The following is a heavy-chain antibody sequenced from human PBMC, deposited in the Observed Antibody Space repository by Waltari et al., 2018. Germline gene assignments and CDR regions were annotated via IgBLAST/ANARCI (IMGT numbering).Heavy chain of an antibody. D-gene: IGHD3-22*01. CDR2: ISYDGSNK. Sequence: QVQLVESGGGVVQPGRSLRLSCAASGFTFSSSGMHWVRQAPGKGLEWVAVISYDGSNKYYADSVKGRYTISRDNSKNTLYLQMNSLRAEDTAVYYCAKDRTMINEFLDYWGQGTLVTVSS. V-gene: IGHV3-30*18. J-gene: IGHJ4*02. CDR3: AKDRTMINEFLDY. CDR1: GFTFSSSG.